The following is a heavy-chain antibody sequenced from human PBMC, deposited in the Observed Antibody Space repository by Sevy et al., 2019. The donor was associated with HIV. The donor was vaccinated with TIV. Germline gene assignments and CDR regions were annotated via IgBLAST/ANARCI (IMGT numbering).Heavy chain of an antibody. D-gene: IGHD1-26*01. Sequence: SETLSLTCAVYGGSFRGYYWTWIRQPPGKGLEWIGEIMPGGITNYNPSLKSRVTISIDTSKNQFSLKVKSVTAADTAIYYCARGQWEHPFWGQGTQVTVSS. CDR2: IMPGGIT. V-gene: IGHV4-34*01. CDR3: ARGQWEHPF. CDR1: GGSFRGYY. J-gene: IGHJ4*02.